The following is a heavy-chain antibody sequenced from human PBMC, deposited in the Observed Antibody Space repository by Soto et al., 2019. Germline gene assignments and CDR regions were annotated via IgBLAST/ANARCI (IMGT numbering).Heavy chain of an antibody. Sequence: EVQLLESGGGLVQPGGSLRLSCAASGFTFSSYAMSWVRQAPGKGLEWVSAISGSGGSTYYADSVKGRFTISRDNSQNTLYLQKNRLRAEDTAVYYCAKDGNPIPYLTGYYRLGWFDPWGQGTLVTVSS. CDR2: ISGSGGST. CDR1: GFTFSSYA. D-gene: IGHD3-9*01. J-gene: IGHJ5*02. CDR3: AKDGNPIPYLTGYYRLGWFDP. V-gene: IGHV3-23*01.